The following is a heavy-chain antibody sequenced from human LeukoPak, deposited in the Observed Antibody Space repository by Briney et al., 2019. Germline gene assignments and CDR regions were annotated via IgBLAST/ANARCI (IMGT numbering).Heavy chain of an antibody. CDR2: IIPIFGTA. CDR1: GGTFSSYA. J-gene: IGHJ6*03. CDR3: ASSTGYCSSTSCSDYNYYYYYMDV. Sequence: SVKVSCKASGGTFSSYAISWVRQAPGQGLEWMGGIIPIFGTANYAQKFQGRVTITADESTSTAYMELSSLRSEDTAVYYCASSTGYCSSTSCSDYNYYYYYMDVWGKGTTVTISS. V-gene: IGHV1-69*13. D-gene: IGHD2-2*01.